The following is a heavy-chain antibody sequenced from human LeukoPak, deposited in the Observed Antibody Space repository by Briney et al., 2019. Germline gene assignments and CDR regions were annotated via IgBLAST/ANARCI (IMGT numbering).Heavy chain of an antibody. CDR1: GYTFSSYA. V-gene: IGHV3-23*01. D-gene: IGHD6-13*01. CDR3: AKVPQQLVFDY. Sequence: VASVKVSCKASGYTFSSYAMSWVRQAPGKGLEWVSAISGSGGSTYYADSVKGRFTISRDNSKNTLYLQMNSLRAEDTAVYYCAKVPQQLVFDYWGQGTLVTVSS. J-gene: IGHJ4*02. CDR2: ISGSGGST.